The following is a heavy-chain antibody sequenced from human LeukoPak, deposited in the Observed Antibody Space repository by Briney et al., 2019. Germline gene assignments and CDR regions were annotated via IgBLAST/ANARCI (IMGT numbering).Heavy chain of an antibody. D-gene: IGHD3-22*01. V-gene: IGHV1-3*01. J-gene: IGHJ4*02. CDR3: ARGSGLYYYDKPRWDY. CDR2: INAGNGNT. CDR1: GYTFTSYA. Sequence: GASVKVPCKASGYTFTSYAMHWVRQAPGQRLEWMGWINAGNGNTKYSQKFQGRVTITRDTSASTAYMELSSLRSEDTAVYYCARGSGLYYYDKPRWDYWGQGTLVTVSS.